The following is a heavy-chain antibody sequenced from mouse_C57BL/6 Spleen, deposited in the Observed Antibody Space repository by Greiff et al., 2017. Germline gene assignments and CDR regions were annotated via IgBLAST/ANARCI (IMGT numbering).Heavy chain of an antibody. CDR3: ARGGTYGSSYWYFDV. J-gene: IGHJ1*03. CDR2: ISYDGSN. D-gene: IGHD1-1*01. V-gene: IGHV3-6*01. CDR1: GYSITSGYY. Sequence: EVQLVESGPGLVKPSQSLSLTCSVTGYSITSGYYWNWIRQFPGNKLEWMGYISYDGSNNYNPSLKNRISITRDTSKNQFFLKLNSVTTEDTATYYCARGGTYGSSYWYFDVWGTGTTVTVSS.